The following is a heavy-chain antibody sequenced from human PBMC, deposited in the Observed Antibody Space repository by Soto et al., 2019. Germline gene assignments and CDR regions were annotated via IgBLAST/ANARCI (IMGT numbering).Heavy chain of an antibody. CDR3: ARSITIFGVVILSDWFDP. V-gene: IGHV4-34*01. CDR1: GGSFSGYY. J-gene: IGHJ5*02. Sequence: SETLSLTCAVYGGSFSGYYWSWIRQPPGKGLEWIGEINHSGSTNYNPSLKSRVTISVDTSKNQFSLKLSSVTAADTAVYYCARSITIFGVVILSDWFDPWGQGTLVTVSS. CDR2: INHSGST. D-gene: IGHD3-3*01.